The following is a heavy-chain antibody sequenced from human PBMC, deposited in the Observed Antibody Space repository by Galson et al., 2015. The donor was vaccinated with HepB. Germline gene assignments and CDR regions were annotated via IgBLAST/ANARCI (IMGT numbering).Heavy chain of an antibody. CDR3: ASYYYDSSGYYGIDY. V-gene: IGHV3-11*06. Sequence: SLRLSCAASGFTFSDYYMSWIRQAPGKGLEWVSYISSSSSYTNYADSVKGRFTISRGNAKNSLYLQMNSLRAEDTAVYYCASYYYDSSGYYGIDYWGQGTLVTVSS. J-gene: IGHJ4*02. D-gene: IGHD3-22*01. CDR2: ISSSSSYT. CDR1: GFTFSDYY.